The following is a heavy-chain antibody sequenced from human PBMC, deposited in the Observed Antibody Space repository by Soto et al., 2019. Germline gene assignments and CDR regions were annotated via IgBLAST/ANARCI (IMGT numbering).Heavy chain of an antibody. J-gene: IGHJ6*02. CDR1: GFTFSSYW. D-gene: IGHD4-4*01. V-gene: IGHV3-74*01. CDR3: AREATEYYYYGMDV. Sequence: GGSLRLSCAASGFTFSSYWMHWVRQAPGKGLVWVSRINSDGSSTSYADSVKGRFTISRDNAKNTLYLQMNSLRAEDTAVYYCAREATEYYYYGMDVWGQGTTVTVSS. CDR2: INSDGSST.